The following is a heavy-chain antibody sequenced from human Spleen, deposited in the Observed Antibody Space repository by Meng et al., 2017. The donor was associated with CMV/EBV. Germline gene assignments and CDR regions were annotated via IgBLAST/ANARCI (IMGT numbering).Heavy chain of an antibody. J-gene: IGHJ5*02. CDR1: SLSTSGVG. V-gene: IGHV2-5*01. Sequence: SLSTSGVGVGWIRQPPGKALEWLAVIYWNDDKRYSTSLKSRLTITKDTSKNQVVLTMTNMDPVDTATYYCAHRRSRGVHPENWFDPWGQGTLVTVSS. CDR2: IYWNDDK. D-gene: IGHD3-10*01. CDR3: AHRRSRGVHPENWFDP.